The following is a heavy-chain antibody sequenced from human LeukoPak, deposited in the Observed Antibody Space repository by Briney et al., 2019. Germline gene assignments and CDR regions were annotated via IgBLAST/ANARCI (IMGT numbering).Heavy chain of an antibody. D-gene: IGHD3-22*01. V-gene: IGHV3-20*04. CDR1: GGSFSGYY. CDR2: INWNGGST. J-gene: IGHJ4*02. Sequence: LSLTCAVYGGSFSGYYWSWVSQPPGKGLEWVSGINWNGGSTVYADSVKGRFTISRDNAKNSLYLQMNSLRAEDTALYYCARTNYYDSSGVFDYWGQGTLVTVSS. CDR3: ARTNYYDSSGVFDY.